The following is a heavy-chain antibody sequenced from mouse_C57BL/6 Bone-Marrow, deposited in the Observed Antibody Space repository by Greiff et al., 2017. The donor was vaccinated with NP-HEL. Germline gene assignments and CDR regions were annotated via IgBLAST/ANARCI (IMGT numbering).Heavy chain of an antibody. J-gene: IGHJ1*03. D-gene: IGHD2-1*01. CDR1: GYTFTDYN. Sequence: VEPGASVKIPCKASGYTFTDYNMDWVKQSHGKSLEWIGDINPNNGGTIYNQKFKGKATLTVDKSSSTAYMELRSLTSEDTAVYYCARHYGNPWYFDVWGTGTTVTVSS. V-gene: IGHV1-18*01. CDR3: ARHYGNPWYFDV. CDR2: INPNNGGT.